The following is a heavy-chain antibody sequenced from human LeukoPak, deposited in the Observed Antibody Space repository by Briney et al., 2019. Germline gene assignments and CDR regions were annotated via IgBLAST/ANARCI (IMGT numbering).Heavy chain of an antibody. CDR2: IYHSGST. D-gene: IGHD6-13*01. CDR1: GYSISSGYY. V-gene: IGHV4-38-2*01. J-gene: IGHJ4*02. CDR3: ARQSVAAAGDFDY. Sequence: SETLSLTCAVSGYSISSGYYWGWIRQPPGKGLEWIGSIYHSGSTYYNPSLKSRVTISVDTSKNQFSLKLSFVTAADTAVYYCARQSVAAAGDFDYWGQGTLVTVSS.